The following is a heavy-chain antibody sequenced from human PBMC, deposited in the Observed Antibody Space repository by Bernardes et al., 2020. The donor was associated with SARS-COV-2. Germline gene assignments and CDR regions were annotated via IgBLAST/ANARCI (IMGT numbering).Heavy chain of an antibody. J-gene: IGHJ4*02. CDR2: IKSSGSTI. CDR1: GFGFGGSS. CDR3: AKGTGWVNWRDHRFDY. V-gene: IGHV3-48*01. D-gene: IGHD3-9*01. Sequence: GGSLRLSCAASGFGFGGSSMNWVRQAPGKGLEWVAYIKSSGSTIYYADSVKGRFTISRDNAMNSLYLQMNSLRGEDTAVYYCAKGTGWVNWRDHRFDYWGQGTLVTVSS.